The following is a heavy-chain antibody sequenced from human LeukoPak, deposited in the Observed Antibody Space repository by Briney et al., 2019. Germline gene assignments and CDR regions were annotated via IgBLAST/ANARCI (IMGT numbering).Heavy chain of an antibody. D-gene: IGHD3/OR15-3a*01. V-gene: IGHV1-2*02. Sequence: GASVMVSCKASGYIFTDYYMYWVRQAPGQGLERMGWIIPNSGGTNYAQKFQGRVTMTRDTSISTVYMELNRLTSDDTAVYYCARDRTNHFGPPDAFALWGQGTMVTVSS. J-gene: IGHJ3*01. CDR2: IIPNSGGT. CDR3: ARDRTNHFGPPDAFAL. CDR1: GYIFTDYY.